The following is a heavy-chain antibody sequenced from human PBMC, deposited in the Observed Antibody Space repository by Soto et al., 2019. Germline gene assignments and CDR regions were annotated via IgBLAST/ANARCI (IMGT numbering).Heavy chain of an antibody. CDR2: INPNSGGT. CDR1: GYTFTSYA. V-gene: IGHV1-2*04. J-gene: IGHJ6*02. CDR3: ARVQKGYYDILTGYSPGYGMDV. D-gene: IGHD3-9*01. Sequence: RPSVKVSCKASGYTFTSYAMHWVRQAPGQRLEWKGWINPNSGGTNYAQKFQGWVTMTRDTSISTAYMDLSRLRSDDTAVYYCARVQKGYYDILTGYSPGYGMDVWGQGTTVTVSS.